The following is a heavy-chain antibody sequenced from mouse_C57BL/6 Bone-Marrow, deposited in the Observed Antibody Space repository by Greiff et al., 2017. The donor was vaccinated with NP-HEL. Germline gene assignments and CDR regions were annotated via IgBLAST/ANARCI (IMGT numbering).Heavy chain of an antibody. J-gene: IGHJ2*01. CDR2: IHPNSGST. CDR1: GYTFTSYW. Sequence: QVQLKQPGAELVKPGASVKLSCKASGYTFTSYWMHWVKQRPGQGLEWIGMIHPNSGSTNYNEKFKSKATLTVDKSSSTAYMQLSSLTSEDSAVYYCASPFTTVVATDYWGQGTTLTVSS. V-gene: IGHV1-64*01. CDR3: ASPFTTVVATDY. D-gene: IGHD1-1*01.